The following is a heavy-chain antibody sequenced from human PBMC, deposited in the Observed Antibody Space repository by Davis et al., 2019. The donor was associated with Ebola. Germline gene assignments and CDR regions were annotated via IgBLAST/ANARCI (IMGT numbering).Heavy chain of an antibody. D-gene: IGHD4-17*01. J-gene: IGHJ4*02. Sequence: SVKVSCKASGFTFSSSGMQWVRQARGQRLEWIGGIVVGSGNTNYAQKFRERLTMTRDTSISTAYMELSRLRSDDTAVYYCARVGTTVTTFDYWGQGTLVTVSS. CDR1: GFTFSSSG. CDR3: ARVGTTVTTFDY. V-gene: IGHV1-58*02. CDR2: IVVGSGNT.